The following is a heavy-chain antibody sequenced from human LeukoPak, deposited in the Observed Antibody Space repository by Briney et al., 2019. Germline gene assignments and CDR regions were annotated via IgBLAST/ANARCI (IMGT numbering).Heavy chain of an antibody. Sequence: PGGSLRLSCAASGFTFSSYSVIWARQAPGKGLEWVSYVSSSVTTTYYADSVKGRFTISRDNGKNLVSLQMNSLRDEDTAVYYCARADRDGNKRFLDWGQGTLVTVYS. V-gene: IGHV3-48*02. CDR3: ARADRDGNKRFLD. CDR1: GFTFSSYS. CDR2: VSSSVTTT. D-gene: IGHD5-24*01. J-gene: IGHJ4*02.